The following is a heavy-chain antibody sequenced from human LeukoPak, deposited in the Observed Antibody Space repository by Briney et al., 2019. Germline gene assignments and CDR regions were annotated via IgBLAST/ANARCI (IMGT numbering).Heavy chain of an antibody. D-gene: IGHD1-26*01. J-gene: IGHJ4*02. CDR1: AFTFNTYW. Sequence: GGSLRLSCAVSAFTFNTYWMHWVRQVPGRGLEWVSRINGDESSTNYADSVKGRFTISRDNAKDTLYLHMNSLTAEDTAVYYCARGAKWAYYFDYWGQGTLVTVSS. V-gene: IGHV3-74*01. CDR3: ARGAKWAYYFDY. CDR2: INGDESST.